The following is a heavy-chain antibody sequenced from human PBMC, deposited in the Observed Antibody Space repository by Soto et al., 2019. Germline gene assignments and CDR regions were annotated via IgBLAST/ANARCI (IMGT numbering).Heavy chain of an antibody. CDR1: GGSVKSGTYY. D-gene: IGHD3-22*01. Sequence: SETLSLTCTVSGGSVKSGTYYGIWIRQHPGKGLEWIGYIYYSGSTYNNPSLKSRVTTSVDIPKNQLPLKLSSVTAADTAVYFCARGGYYQNMDSALDGFDIWGQGTMVTVSS. CDR2: IYYSGST. J-gene: IGHJ3*02. V-gene: IGHV4-31*03. CDR3: ARGGYYQNMDSALDGFDI.